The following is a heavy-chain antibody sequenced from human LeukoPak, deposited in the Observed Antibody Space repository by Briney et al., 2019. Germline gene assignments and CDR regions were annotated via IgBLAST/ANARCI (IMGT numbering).Heavy chain of an antibody. Sequence: GASVKVSCKASGYPFISNAMNWVRQAPGQGLELMGWINTNTGNPTYAQGFTGRFVFSLDTSVSTAYLQISSLKTEDTAVYYCARDNAGDIDCWGQGTLVTVSS. V-gene: IGHV7-4-1*02. D-gene: IGHD7-27*01. CDR3: ARDNAGDIDC. CDR2: INTNTGNP. J-gene: IGHJ4*02. CDR1: GYPFISNA.